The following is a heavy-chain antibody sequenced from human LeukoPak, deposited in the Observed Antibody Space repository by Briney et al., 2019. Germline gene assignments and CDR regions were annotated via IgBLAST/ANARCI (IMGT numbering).Heavy chain of an antibody. Sequence: PGGSLRLSCAASGFTFTNYWMHWVRQAPGKGLEWVAGILYDGNDKYYAESVKGRFTTSRDNSKNTVYLQMNSLRAEDTALYFCARASGITETILTDYWGRGTLVTVSS. V-gene: IGHV3-30-3*01. J-gene: IGHJ4*02. CDR1: GFTFTNYW. CDR3: ARASGITETILTDY. D-gene: IGHD1-7*01. CDR2: ILYDGNDK.